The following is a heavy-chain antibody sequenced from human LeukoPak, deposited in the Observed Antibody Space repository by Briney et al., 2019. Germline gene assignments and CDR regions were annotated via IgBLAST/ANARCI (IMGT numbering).Heavy chain of an antibody. Sequence: ASVKVSCKASGYTFTGYYMHWVRQAPGQGPEWMGWINPNSGGTDYAQKFQGRVTMARDTSISTAYMELSSLTSDDTAVYYCARSAGPGLHWFDPWGQGTLVTVSS. CDR2: INPNSGGT. J-gene: IGHJ5*02. V-gene: IGHV1-2*02. CDR3: ARSAGPGLHWFDP. CDR1: GYTFTGYY. D-gene: IGHD1-14*01.